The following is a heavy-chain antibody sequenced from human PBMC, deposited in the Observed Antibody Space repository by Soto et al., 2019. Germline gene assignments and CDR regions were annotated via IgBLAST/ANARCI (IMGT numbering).Heavy chain of an antibody. CDR2: INHSGST. CDR3: ARGRSYIAARLADY. CDR1: GGSISSSSYY. Sequence: NPSETLSLTCTVSGGSISSSSYYWGWIRQPPGKGLEWIGEINHSGSTNYNPSLKRRVTISVDTSKNQFSLKLSSVTAADTAVYYRARGRSYIAARLADYWGQGILVTVSS. D-gene: IGHD6-6*01. V-gene: IGHV4-39*07. J-gene: IGHJ4*02.